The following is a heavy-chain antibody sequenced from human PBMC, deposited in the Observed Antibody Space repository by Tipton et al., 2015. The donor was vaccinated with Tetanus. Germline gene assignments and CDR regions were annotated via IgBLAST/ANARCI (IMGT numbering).Heavy chain of an antibody. CDR1: GYIFNNYW. V-gene: IGHV5-51*01. D-gene: IGHD2-8*01. CDR2: IYPGDSDT. CDR3: VRAHCTDGVCNFDF. Sequence: QLVQSGGEVKKPGESLKISCKGSGYIFNNYWIGWVRQKPGKGLEWMGIIYPGDSDTRYSPSFQGQVTIPVDKSINTAYLQWSSLKASDTSMFYCVRAHCTDGVCNFDFWGQGALVTVAS. J-gene: IGHJ4*02.